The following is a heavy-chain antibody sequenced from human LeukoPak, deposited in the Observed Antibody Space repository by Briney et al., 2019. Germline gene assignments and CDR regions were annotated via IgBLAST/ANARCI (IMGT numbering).Heavy chain of an antibody. CDR3: ARDTNGSYWDYYYYYMDV. V-gene: IGHV4-4*07. CDR2: IYTSGST. J-gene: IGHJ6*03. CDR1: GGSISSYY. Sequence: PSETLSLTCTVSGGSISSYYWTWIRQPAGKGLEWIGRIYTSGSTNYNPSLKSRVTMSVDTSKNQFTLKLSSVTAADTAVYYCARDTNGSYWDYYYYYMDVWGKGTTVTVSS. D-gene: IGHD1-26*01.